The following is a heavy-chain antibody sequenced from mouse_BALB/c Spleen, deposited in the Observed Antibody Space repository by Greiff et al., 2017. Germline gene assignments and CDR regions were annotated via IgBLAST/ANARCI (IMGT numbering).Heavy chain of an antibody. J-gene: IGHJ4*01. CDR1: GFTFSSYA. Sequence: DVHLVESGGGLVKPGGSLKLSCAASGFTFSSYAMSWVRQTPEKRLEWVASISSGGSTYYPDSVKGRFTISRDNARNILYLQMSSLRSEDTAMYYCARWLLLYAMDYWGQGTSVTVSS. CDR2: ISSGGST. CDR3: ARWLLLYAMDY. V-gene: IGHV5-6-5*01. D-gene: IGHD2-3*01.